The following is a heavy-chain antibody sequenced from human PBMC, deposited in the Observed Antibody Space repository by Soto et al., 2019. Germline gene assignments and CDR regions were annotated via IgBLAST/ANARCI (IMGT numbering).Heavy chain of an antibody. D-gene: IGHD7-27*01. V-gene: IGHV3-23*01. J-gene: IGHJ4*02. Sequence: GGALRLSCADSGFTCSSYAISWVRQAPGKGREWVSALSGSGGSTYYADSVKGWFTISRDNSKNTLYLQMNSLRAEDTAVYYCAKDFLTPFDYWGQGTLVTVSS. CDR1: GFTCSSYA. CDR3: AKDFLTPFDY. CDR2: LSGSGGST.